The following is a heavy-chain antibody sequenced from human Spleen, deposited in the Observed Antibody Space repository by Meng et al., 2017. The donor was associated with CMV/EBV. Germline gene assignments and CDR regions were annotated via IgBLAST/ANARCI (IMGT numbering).Heavy chain of an antibody. CDR3: AKGAAYCSSTSCPFDY. CDR2: ISYDGTNE. Sequence: GGSLRLSCAGSGFIFSTYAMSWVRQAPGKGLEWVAVISYDGTNENYADSVKGRFTISRDNSKNTLYLQMNSLRAEDTAVYYCAKGAAYCSSTSCPFDYWGQGTLVTVSS. J-gene: IGHJ4*02. V-gene: IGHV3-30-3*01. CDR1: GFIFSTYA. D-gene: IGHD2-2*01.